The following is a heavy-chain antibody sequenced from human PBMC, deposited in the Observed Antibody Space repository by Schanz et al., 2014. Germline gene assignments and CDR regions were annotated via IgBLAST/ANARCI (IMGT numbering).Heavy chain of an antibody. CDR3: YGMDV. CDR2: IFFRGST. Sequence: QLQLQESGPGLVKPSETLSLTCTVSGGSISSGPFYWGWIRQPPGKGLEWIGYIFFRGSTYYNPSLKSGVTISIDTSKNQFSLRLTSVTAADTAVYYCYGMDVWGQGTTVTVSS. CDR1: GGSISSGPFY. V-gene: IGHV4-39*07. J-gene: IGHJ6*02.